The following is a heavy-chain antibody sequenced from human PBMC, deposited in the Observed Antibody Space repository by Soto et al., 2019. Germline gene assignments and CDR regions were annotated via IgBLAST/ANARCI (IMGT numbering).Heavy chain of an antibody. Sequence: SLRLSCAASGFTFSSYGMHWVRQAPGKGLEWVAVIWYDGSNKYYADSVKGRFTISRDNSKNTLYLQMNSLRAEDTAVYYCARDRLTTVVTWPYYYYGMDVWGQGTTVTVSS. D-gene: IGHD4-17*01. CDR2: IWYDGSNK. CDR1: GFTFSSYG. V-gene: IGHV3-33*01. J-gene: IGHJ6*02. CDR3: ARDRLTTVVTWPYYYYGMDV.